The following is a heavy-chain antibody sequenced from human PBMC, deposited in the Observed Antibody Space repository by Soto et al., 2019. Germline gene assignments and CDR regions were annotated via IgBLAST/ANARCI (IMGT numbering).Heavy chain of an antibody. J-gene: IGHJ4*02. Sequence: QITLKESGPTLVKPTQTLTLTCTFSGFSLSTNGVGVGWIRQPPGKALEWLAIIYWDDDKRYSPSLKTRLTITKDTSKTQVVLTMTNMDPVDTATYYCAHKPYSSRWAVDYWGQGTLVTVSS. CDR3: AHKPYSSRWAVDY. CDR2: IYWDDDK. D-gene: IGHD6-13*01. V-gene: IGHV2-5*02. CDR1: GFSLSTNGVG.